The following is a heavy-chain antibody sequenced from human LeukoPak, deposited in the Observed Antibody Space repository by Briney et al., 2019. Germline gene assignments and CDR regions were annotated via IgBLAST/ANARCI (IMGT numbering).Heavy chain of an antibody. Sequence: ASVKVSCKASGGTFSSYAISWVRQAPGQGLEWMRGIIPIFGTANYAQKFQGRVTITADESTSTAYMELSSLRSEDTAVYYCARGRRNWNYGHDAFDIWGQGTMVTVSS. CDR2: IIPIFGTA. V-gene: IGHV1-69*13. CDR3: ARGRRNWNYGHDAFDI. D-gene: IGHD1-7*01. CDR1: GGTFSSYA. J-gene: IGHJ3*02.